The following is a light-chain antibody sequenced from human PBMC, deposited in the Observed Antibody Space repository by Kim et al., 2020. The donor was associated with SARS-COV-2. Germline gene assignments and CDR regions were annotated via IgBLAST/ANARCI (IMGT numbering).Light chain of an antibody. CDR3: LLSYGDTRKI. CDR2: NTD. J-gene: IGLJ2*01. Sequence: GGTVTLTCGSNTGTLTSGHFPYWFQQKPGQAPRALIYNTDYKYSCTPARFSGSLLGGKAALTLSDAQAEDEADYYCLLSYGDTRKIFGGGTQLTVL. V-gene: IGLV7-46*01. CDR1: TGTLTSGHF.